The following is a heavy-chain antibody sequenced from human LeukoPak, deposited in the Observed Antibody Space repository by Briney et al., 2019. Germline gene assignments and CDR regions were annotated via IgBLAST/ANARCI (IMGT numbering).Heavy chain of an antibody. V-gene: IGHV1-24*01. CDR2: FDPEDGET. J-gene: IGHJ6*02. CDR3: RVGDLVGMDV. Sequence: GASVKVSCKVSGYTLTELSMHWVRQAPGKGLGWMGGFDPEDGETIYAQKFQGRVTMTEDTSTDTAYMELSSLRSEDTAVYYCRVGDLVGMDVWGQGTTVTVSS. D-gene: IGHD3-10*01. CDR1: GYTLTELS.